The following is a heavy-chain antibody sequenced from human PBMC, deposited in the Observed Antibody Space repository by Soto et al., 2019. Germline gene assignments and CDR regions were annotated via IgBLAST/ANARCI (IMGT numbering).Heavy chain of an antibody. V-gene: IGHV3-9*01. CDR1: GFTFDDYA. Sequence: GGSLRLSCAASGFTFDDYAMHWVRQAPGKGLEWVSGISWNSGSIGYADSVKGRFTISRDNAKNSLYLQMNSLRAEDTALYYCAKDIGGSGWYGYYYYGMDVWGQGTTVTVSS. D-gene: IGHD6-19*01. CDR3: AKDIGGSGWYGYYYYGMDV. J-gene: IGHJ6*02. CDR2: ISWNSGSI.